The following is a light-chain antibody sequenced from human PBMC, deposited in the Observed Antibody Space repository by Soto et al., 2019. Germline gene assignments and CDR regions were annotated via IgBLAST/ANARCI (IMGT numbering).Light chain of an antibody. J-gene: IGKJ1*01. CDR2: DAS. Sequence: EIVLTQSPATLSLSPGERATLSCRASQSVSSYLAWYQQKPGQAPRLLIHDASNRATGIPARFSGSGSGTDLTLTISSLEPEDSAVYYCQQRSNWPTWTFGQGTKVEIK. CDR3: QQRSNWPTWT. V-gene: IGKV3-11*01. CDR1: QSVSSY.